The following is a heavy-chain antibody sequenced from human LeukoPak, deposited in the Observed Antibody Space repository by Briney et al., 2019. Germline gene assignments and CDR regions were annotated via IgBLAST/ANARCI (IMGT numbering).Heavy chain of an antibody. D-gene: IGHD3-22*01. J-gene: IGHJ4*02. CDR3: ARDPSNSRGYHAHFDS. V-gene: IGHV1-18*01. CDR1: GGTFSSYG. Sequence: ASVKVSCKASGGTFSSYGISWVRQAPGQGLEWMGWISCYNGDTIYAQNVQGRVTMTTDASTRTVYIELRNLGSDDTAIYYCARDPSNSRGYHAHFDSWGQGTLVTVSS. CDR2: ISCYNGDT.